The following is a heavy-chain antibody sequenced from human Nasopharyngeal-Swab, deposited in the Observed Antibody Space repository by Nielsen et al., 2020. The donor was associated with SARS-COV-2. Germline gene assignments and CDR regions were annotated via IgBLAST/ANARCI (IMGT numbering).Heavy chain of an antibody. J-gene: IGHJ4*02. CDR2: ISWNSGSI. D-gene: IGHD1-7*01. CDR3: AKDKGSIMTGTTYDY. V-gene: IGHV3-9*01. Sequence: SLKISCAASGFTFDDYAMHWVRQAPGKGLEWVSGISWNSGSIGYADSVKGRFTISRDNAKNSLYLQMNSLRAEDTALYYCAKDKGSIMTGTTYDYWGQGTLVTVSS. CDR1: GFTFDDYA.